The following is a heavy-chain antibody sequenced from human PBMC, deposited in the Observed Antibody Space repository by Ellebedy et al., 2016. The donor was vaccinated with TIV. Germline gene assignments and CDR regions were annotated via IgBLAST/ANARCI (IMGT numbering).Heavy chain of an antibody. CDR3: ATLSIVVVPAAPDTYYGMDV. D-gene: IGHD2-2*01. Sequence: GESLKISCAASGFTFSSYGMNWVRQTPGKGLEWVSYISSSSGTIYYADSVKGRFTITRDNAKNLLYLQMNSRRAEDTAVYYCATLSIVVVPAAPDTYYGMDVWGQGTTVTVSS. CDR2: ISSSSGTI. J-gene: IGHJ6*02. CDR1: GFTFSSYG. V-gene: IGHV3-48*01.